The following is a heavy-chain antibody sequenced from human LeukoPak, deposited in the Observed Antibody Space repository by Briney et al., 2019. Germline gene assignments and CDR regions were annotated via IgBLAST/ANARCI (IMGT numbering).Heavy chain of an antibody. Sequence: GGSLRLSCAASGFTFSSYEMNWVRQAPGKGLEWVSVIYSGGSTYYADSVKGRFTISRDNSKNTLYLQMNSLRAEDTAVYYCARGGPAAGRFDYWGQGTLVTVSS. D-gene: IGHD6-13*01. CDR3: ARGGPAAGRFDY. J-gene: IGHJ4*02. V-gene: IGHV3-66*01. CDR2: IYSGGST. CDR1: GFTFSSYE.